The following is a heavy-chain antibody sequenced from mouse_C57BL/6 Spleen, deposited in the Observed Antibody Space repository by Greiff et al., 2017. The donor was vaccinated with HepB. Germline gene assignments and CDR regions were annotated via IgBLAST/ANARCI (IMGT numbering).Heavy chain of an antibody. V-gene: IGHV1-69*01. CDR3: ASRPYFDV. CDR2: IDPSDSYT. Sequence: QVQLQQPGAELVMPGASVKLSCKASGYTFTSYWMHWVKQRPGQGLEWIGKIDPSDSYTNYNQKLKGKSTLTVDKSSSSAYMQLRSLTSEDSAVYYCASRPYFDVWGTGTTVTVSS. J-gene: IGHJ1*03. CDR1: GYTFTSYW.